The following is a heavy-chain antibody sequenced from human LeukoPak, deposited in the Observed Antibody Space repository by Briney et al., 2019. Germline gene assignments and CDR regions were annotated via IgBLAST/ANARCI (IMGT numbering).Heavy chain of an antibody. D-gene: IGHD3-22*01. V-gene: IGHV3-66*02. CDR3: ARDHDSSGYYSGY. J-gene: IGHJ4*02. CDR1: GFTVSSNY. Sequence: PGGSLRLSCAASGFTVSSNYMSRVRQAPGKGLEWVSVIYSGSSTYYADSVKGRFTISRDNSKNTLYLQMNSLRAEDTAVYYCARDHDSSGYYSGYWGQGTLVTVSS. CDR2: IYSGSST.